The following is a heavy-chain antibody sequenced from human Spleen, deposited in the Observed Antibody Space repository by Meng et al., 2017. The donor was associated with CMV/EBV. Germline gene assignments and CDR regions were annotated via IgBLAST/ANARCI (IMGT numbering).Heavy chain of an antibody. D-gene: IGHD5-24*01. CDR3: ARATITRRWGYNSYYFDY. CDR2: IFTSGST. V-gene: IGHV4-4*07. CDR1: GGSISSSS. Sequence: VQLQHYGPGRVKPSETLSLTCTVSGGSISSSSWSWIRQPAGKGLEWIGRIFTSGSTNYNPSLKSRVTMSVDTSKNQFSLKLSSVTAADTAVYYCARATITRRWGYNSYYFDYWGQGTLVTVSS. J-gene: IGHJ4*02.